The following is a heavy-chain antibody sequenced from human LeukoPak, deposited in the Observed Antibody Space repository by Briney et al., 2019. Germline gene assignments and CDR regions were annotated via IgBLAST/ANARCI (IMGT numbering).Heavy chain of an antibody. Sequence: GGSLRLSCAASGFTFSSYEMNWVRQAPGKGLEWVSYISSSGSTIYYADSVKGRFTISRDNAKNSLYLQMTSLRAEDRAVYYCARKKEESGSRSPPPSNWFDPWGQGTLVTVSS. D-gene: IGHD6-13*01. CDR1: GFTFSSYE. CDR2: ISSSGSTI. J-gene: IGHJ5*02. V-gene: IGHV3-48*03. CDR3: ARKKEESGSRSPPPSNWFDP.